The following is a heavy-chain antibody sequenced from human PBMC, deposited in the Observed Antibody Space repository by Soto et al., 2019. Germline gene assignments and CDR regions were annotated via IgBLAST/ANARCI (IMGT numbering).Heavy chain of an antibody. CDR1: GGSIRGYY. D-gene: IGHD2-2*01. CDR3: AREDRPGISYFDL. V-gene: IGHV4-4*07. J-gene: IGHJ4*02. CDR2: MHTSGST. Sequence: QMQLQESGPGLVKPSETLSLTCTVSGGSIRGYYWSWIRQSAGMGLEWIGRMHTSGSTNYNPSLKSRISMSVDTSENQFSLKLSSVTAADTAVYFCAREDRPGISYFDLWGQGTLVTVSS.